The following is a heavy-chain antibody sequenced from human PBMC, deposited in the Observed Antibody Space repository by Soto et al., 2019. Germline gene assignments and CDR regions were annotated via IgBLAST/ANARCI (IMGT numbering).Heavy chain of an antibody. V-gene: IGHV4-30-2*01. D-gene: IGHD4-17*01. CDR3: ARFMTTVTNLAFDI. Sequence: PSETLSLTCAVSGGFISSGGYSWSWIRQPPGKGLEWIGEIYHSGSTNYNPSLKSRVTISVDKSKNQFSLKLSSVTAADTAVYYCARFMTTVTNLAFDIWGQGTMVTVSS. CDR2: IYHSGST. CDR1: GGFISSGGYS. J-gene: IGHJ3*02.